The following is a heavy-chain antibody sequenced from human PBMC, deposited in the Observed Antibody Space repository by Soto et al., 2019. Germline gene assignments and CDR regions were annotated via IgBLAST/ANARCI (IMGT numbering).Heavy chain of an antibody. CDR2: IYYSGST. Sequence: SETLSLTCTVSGGSISSSSYYWGWIRQPPGKGLEWIGSIYYSGSTYYNPSLKSRVTISVDTSKNQFSLKLSSVTAADTAVYYCARRAGVATMRNYYYYMDVWGKGTTVTVSS. J-gene: IGHJ6*03. CDR3: ARRAGVATMRNYYYYMDV. V-gene: IGHV4-39*01. D-gene: IGHD5-12*01. CDR1: GGSISSSSYY.